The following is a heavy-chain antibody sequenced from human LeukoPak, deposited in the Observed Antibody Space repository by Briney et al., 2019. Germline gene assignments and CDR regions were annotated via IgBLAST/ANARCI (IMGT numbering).Heavy chain of an antibody. D-gene: IGHD4-11*01. CDR3: ARTYIDYLPL. CDR1: GGSITSDDYS. Sequence: PSQTLSLTCTVPGGSITSDDYSWSWIRQPPGKGLEWIGYIYYGGNTYYNPSLKSRVTISVDTSKNQFSLKLSAVTAADTAVYYCARTYIDYLPLWGQGTLVTVSS. J-gene: IGHJ4*02. V-gene: IGHV4-30-4*01. CDR2: IYYGGNT.